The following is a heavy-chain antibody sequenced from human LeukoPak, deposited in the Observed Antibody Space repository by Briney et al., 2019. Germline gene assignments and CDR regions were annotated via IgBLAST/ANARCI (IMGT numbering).Heavy chain of an antibody. J-gene: IGHJ4*02. CDR1: LDSTTSNF. D-gene: IGHD1-14*01. Sequence: SETLSLTCTVSLDSTTSNFWRWVRQPPGKGLEWIGEIHRSGSPNYNPSLQSRVAISIDRSRNQIVLELSSVTAADTAVYYCAREILGGFNPGAYWGQGTLVTVSS. V-gene: IGHV4/OR15-8*01. CDR2: IHRSGSP. CDR3: AREILGGFNPGAY.